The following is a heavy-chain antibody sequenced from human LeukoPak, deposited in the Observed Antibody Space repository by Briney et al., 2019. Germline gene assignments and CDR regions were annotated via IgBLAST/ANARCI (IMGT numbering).Heavy chain of an antibody. Sequence: PGASLRLSCAASGFTFSNYAMSWVRQAPGKGLEWVSAITGGGSGIYYADSMKSRFTISRDNSKNTLYLQINSLRAEDTAVYYCAKWGDYDVLTGYYVSDYWGRGTLVTVSS. J-gene: IGHJ4*02. CDR1: GFTFSNYA. D-gene: IGHD3-9*01. CDR2: ITGGGSGI. V-gene: IGHV3-23*01. CDR3: AKWGDYDVLTGYYVSDY.